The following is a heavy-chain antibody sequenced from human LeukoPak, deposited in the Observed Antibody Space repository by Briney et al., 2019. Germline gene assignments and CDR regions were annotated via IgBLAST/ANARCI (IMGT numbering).Heavy chain of an antibody. D-gene: IGHD3-22*01. J-gene: IGHJ3*02. CDR1: GYTFTGYY. CDR3: ARDRSDYYDSSGYYGIIRYWAFDI. CDR2: INPNSGGT. V-gene: IGHV1-2*02. Sequence: ASVKVSCKASGYTFTGYYMHWVRQAPGQGLEWMGWINPNSGGTNYAQKFQGRVTMTRDTSISTAYMELSRLRSDDTAVYYCARDRSDYYDSSGYYGIIRYWAFDIWGQGTMVTVSS.